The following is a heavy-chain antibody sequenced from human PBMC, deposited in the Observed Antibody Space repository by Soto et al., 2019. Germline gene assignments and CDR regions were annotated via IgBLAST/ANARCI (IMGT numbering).Heavy chain of an antibody. CDR2: IYRGRAT. D-gene: IGHD6-25*01. CDR1: GFSVSNTY. Sequence: EVQLVESGGGLIQPGGSLRLSCAVSGFSVSNTYMSWVRQAPGKGLEWISVIYRGRATYYADSVKGRFTISRDDSRNTVYLQMNSLTTDATAVYFCARDRSDSSRADSFDIWGQGTMGTVSS. V-gene: IGHV3-53*01. CDR3: ARDRSDSSRADSFDI. J-gene: IGHJ3*02.